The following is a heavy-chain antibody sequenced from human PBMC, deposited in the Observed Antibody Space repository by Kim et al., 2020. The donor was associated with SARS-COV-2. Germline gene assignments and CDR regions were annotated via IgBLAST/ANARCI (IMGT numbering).Heavy chain of an antibody. CDR2: IYSGGST. CDR3: ARDVWGTDGMDV. D-gene: IGHD1-1*01. V-gene: IGHV3-53*01. J-gene: IGHJ6*02. Sequence: GGSLSLSCVASGFSVSNSYMAWVRQAPGRGLEWVSIIYSGGSTYYADSVMGRFTIARDNSKNKVDLQMSSLRAEDTAVYYCARDVWGTDGMDVWGQGTTV. CDR1: GFSVSNSY.